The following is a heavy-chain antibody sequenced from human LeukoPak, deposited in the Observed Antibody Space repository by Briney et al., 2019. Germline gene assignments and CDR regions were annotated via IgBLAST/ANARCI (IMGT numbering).Heavy chain of an antibody. Sequence: SETLSLTCTVSGGSISSESYYWSWIRQPAGKGLEWIGHIYTSGSTNYNPSLKSRVTISVDTSKNQFSLKLSSVTAADTAVYYCARELSLAIFGAGDAFHIWGQGTLVTVSS. CDR3: ARELSLAIFGAGDAFHI. CDR2: IYTSGST. V-gene: IGHV4-61*09. D-gene: IGHD3-3*01. J-gene: IGHJ3*02. CDR1: GGSISSESYY.